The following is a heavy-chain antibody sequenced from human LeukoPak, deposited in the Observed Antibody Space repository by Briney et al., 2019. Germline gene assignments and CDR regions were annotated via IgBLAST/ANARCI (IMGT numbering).Heavy chain of an antibody. CDR1: GFTFTDYW. CDR3: ARDGTAAGLYFDL. J-gene: IGHJ4*02. D-gene: IGHD6-13*01. CDR2: IRQDGSEK. Sequence: RGCLRLSCAVSGFTFTDYWMNSVRQAPGKGPEWVAGIRQDGSEKTYVDSVKGRFTISRDNTKNSLSLQLNGLRAEDTAVYYCARDGTAAGLYFDLWGQGTLVTVSS. V-gene: IGHV3-7*01.